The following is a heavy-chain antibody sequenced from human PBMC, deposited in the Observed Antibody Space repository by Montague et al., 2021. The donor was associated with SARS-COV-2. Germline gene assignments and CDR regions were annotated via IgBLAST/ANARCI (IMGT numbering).Heavy chain of an antibody. Sequence: TLSLTCTVSGASISTGAYYWSWIRQHPEKGLEWIGYIYYSGTIYYNPSLKSRVTISLDTSNNHSSLKLSSVTAADTAVYYCATASGSGSLGFHYWGQGTRVLVSS. CDR2: IYYSGTI. V-gene: IGHV4-31*03. CDR3: ATASGSGSLGFHY. J-gene: IGHJ4*02. CDR1: GASISTGAYY. D-gene: IGHD3-10*01.